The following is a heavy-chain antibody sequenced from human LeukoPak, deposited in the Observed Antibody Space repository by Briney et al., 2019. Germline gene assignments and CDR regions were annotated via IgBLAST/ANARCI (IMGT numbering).Heavy chain of an antibody. CDR2: MNPNSGNT. J-gene: IGHJ4*02. V-gene: IGHV1-8*01. D-gene: IGHD3-22*01. CDR3: ARGRYYYDSSGYSDNFDY. Sequence: ASVKVSCKASGYTSTSYDINWVRQAPGQGLEWMGWMNPNSGNTGYAQKFQGRVTMTRNTSISTAYMELSSLRSEDTAVYYCARGRYYYDSSGYSDNFDYWGQGTLVTVSS. CDR1: GYTSTSYD.